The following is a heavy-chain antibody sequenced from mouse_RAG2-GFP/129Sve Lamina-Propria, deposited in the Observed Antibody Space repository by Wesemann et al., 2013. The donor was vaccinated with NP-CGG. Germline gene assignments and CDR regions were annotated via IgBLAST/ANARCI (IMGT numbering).Heavy chain of an antibody. CDR2: IHPSDTDT. D-gene: IGHD1-1*01. V-gene: IGHV1-74*01. CDR1: GYTFTNYW. J-gene: IGHJ4*01. Sequence: QVQLQQPGAELVKPGASVKVSCKASGYTFTNYWIHWVKQRPGQGLEWIGKIHPSDTDTNYNQKFKGKATLTADKSSSTAYMQLNSLTSEDSAVYFCASYYYGSSYEVDYWGQGTSVTVSS. CDR3: ASYYYGSSYEVDY.